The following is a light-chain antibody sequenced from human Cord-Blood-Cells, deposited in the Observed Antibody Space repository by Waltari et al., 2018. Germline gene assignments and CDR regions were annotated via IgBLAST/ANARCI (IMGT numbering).Light chain of an antibody. V-gene: IGLV2-8*01. J-gene: IGLJ2*01. CDR2: EVS. Sequence: QSALTQPPSASGSPGQSVTISCTGTSSDVGGYNYVPWYQQHPGKAPKLMIYEVSKRPSGVPDRFSGSKSGNPASLTVSGLQAEDEADYYCSSYAGSNNFVVFGGGTKLTVL. CDR1: SSDVGGYNY. CDR3: SSYAGSNNFVV.